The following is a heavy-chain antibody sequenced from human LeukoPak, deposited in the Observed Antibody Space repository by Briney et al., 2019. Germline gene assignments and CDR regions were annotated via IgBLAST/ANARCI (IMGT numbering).Heavy chain of an antibody. Sequence: SETLSLTCAVSGYSISSGYYWGWIRQPPGKGLEWIGSIYHSGSTYYNPSLKSRVTISVDTSKNQFSPKLSSVTAADTAVYYCARTDFWSGYYRNFDYWGQGTLVTVSS. J-gene: IGHJ4*02. D-gene: IGHD3-3*01. V-gene: IGHV4-38-2*01. CDR3: ARTDFWSGYYRNFDY. CDR1: GYSISSGYY. CDR2: IYHSGST.